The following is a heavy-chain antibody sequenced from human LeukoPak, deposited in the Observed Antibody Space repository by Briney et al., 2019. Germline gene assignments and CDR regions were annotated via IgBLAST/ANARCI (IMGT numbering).Heavy chain of an antibody. D-gene: IGHD3-10*01. CDR3: ARVDGSGSPSYY. V-gene: IGHV1-2*06. CDR1: GYTFTGYY. CDR2: INPNSGGT. J-gene: IGHJ4*02. Sequence: VASVKVSCKASGYTFTGYYMHWVRQAPGQGLEWMGRINPNSGGTNYAQKFQGRVTMTRDTSISTAYMELSRLRSDDTAVYYCARVDGSGSPSYYWGQGTLVTVSS.